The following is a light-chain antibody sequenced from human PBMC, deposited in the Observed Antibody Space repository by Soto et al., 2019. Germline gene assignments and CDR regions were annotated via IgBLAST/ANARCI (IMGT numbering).Light chain of an antibody. Sequence: DIQITQSPSALSGYVRSTVTATCRASQSISSWLAWFQQKPGKAPKLLMYDASSLESGVPSRFSGTGSGTEFTLTISSLQPDDFATYHCQQYGTYLWKFGQGTKVDI. J-gene: IGKJ1*01. CDR1: QSISSW. CDR2: DAS. V-gene: IGKV1-5*01. CDR3: QQYGTYLWK.